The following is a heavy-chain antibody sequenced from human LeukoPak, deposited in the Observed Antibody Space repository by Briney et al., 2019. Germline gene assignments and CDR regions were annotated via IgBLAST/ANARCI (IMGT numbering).Heavy chain of an antibody. V-gene: IGHV4-59*01. CDR1: GGSISSYY. CDR2: IYYSGST. D-gene: IGHD1-26*01. Sequence: TSETLSLTCTVSGGSISSYYWSWIRQPPGKGLEWIGYIYYSGSTNYNPSLKSRVTISVDTSKNQFSLKLSSVTAADTAVYYCARESRWELPNAFDIWGQGTMVTVSS. J-gene: IGHJ3*02. CDR3: ARESRWELPNAFDI.